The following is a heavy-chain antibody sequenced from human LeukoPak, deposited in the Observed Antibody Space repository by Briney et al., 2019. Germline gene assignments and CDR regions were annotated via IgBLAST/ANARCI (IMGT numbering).Heavy chain of an antibody. CDR1: GFTFSSYG. V-gene: IGHV3-30*18. CDR3: ANLLSSALDY. D-gene: IGHD3-22*01. CDR2: ISYDGSDK. J-gene: IGHJ4*02. Sequence: PGGSLRLSCAASGFTFSSYGMPWVRQAPGKGLEWVAVISYDGSDKYYADSVKGRFTISRDNSKNTLYLQMNSLRAEDTAVYYCANLLSSALDYWGQGTLVTVSS.